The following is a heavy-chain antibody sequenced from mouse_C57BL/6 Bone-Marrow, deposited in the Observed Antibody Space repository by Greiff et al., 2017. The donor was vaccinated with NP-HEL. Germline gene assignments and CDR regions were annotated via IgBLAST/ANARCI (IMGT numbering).Heavy chain of an antibody. Sequence: QVHVKQPGAELVMPGASVKLSCKASGYTFTSYWMHWVKQRPGQGLEWIGEIDPSDSYTNYNQKFKGKSTLTVDKSSSTAYMQLSSLTSEDSAVYYCARESGYYYGSYWYFDVWGTGTTVTVSS. CDR1: GYTFTSYW. D-gene: IGHD1-1*01. J-gene: IGHJ1*03. CDR3: ARESGYYYGSYWYFDV. CDR2: IDPSDSYT. V-gene: IGHV1-69*01.